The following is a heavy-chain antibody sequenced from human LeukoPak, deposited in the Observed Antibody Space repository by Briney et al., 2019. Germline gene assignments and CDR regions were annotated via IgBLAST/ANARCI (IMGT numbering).Heavy chain of an antibody. Sequence: PGGSLRLSCAASGFTFSSYEMNWVRQAPGKGLEWVSYIGVSGSTIYYAESVKGRFTISRDNARNSLYLQVNSLRAEDTAVYYCARERYCSSTSCPHGDLDYWGQGTLVSVSS. J-gene: IGHJ4*02. CDR1: GFTFSSYE. CDR3: ARERYCSSTSCPHGDLDY. D-gene: IGHD2-2*01. CDR2: IGVSGSTI. V-gene: IGHV3-48*03.